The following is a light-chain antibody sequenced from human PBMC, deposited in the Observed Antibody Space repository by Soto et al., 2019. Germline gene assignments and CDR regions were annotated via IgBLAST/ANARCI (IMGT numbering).Light chain of an antibody. Sequence: QSALTQPPSVSGAPGQRVTISCTGSSSNIGAGYDVHWYQQLPGTAPKLLIYRNTNRPSGVPDRFSGSKSGTSASLAITGLQAEDEADYYCQSCDSSLSGSGVFGDRTKVTV. CDR3: QSCDSSLSGSGV. CDR2: RNT. V-gene: IGLV1-40*01. CDR1: SSNIGAGYD. J-gene: IGLJ1*01.